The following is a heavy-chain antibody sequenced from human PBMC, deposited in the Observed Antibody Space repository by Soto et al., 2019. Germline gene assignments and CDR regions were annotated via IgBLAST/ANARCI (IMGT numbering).Heavy chain of an antibody. J-gene: IGHJ6*02. CDR2: IYWDDDK. D-gene: IGHD2-2*01. CDR1: GFSLSTSGVG. V-gene: IGHV2-5*02. CDR3: AHSRHIVLVPAAIEMDYYYGMDV. Sequence: GSGPTLVNPTQTLTLTCTFSGFSLSTSGVGVGWIRQPPGKALEWLALIYWDDDKRYSPSLKSRLTITKDTSKNQVVLTMTNMDPVDTATYYCAHSRHIVLVPAAIEMDYYYGMDVWGQGTTVTVSS.